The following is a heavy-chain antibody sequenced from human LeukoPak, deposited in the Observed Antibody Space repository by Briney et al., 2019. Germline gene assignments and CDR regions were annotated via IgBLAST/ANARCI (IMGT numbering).Heavy chain of an antibody. V-gene: IGHV1-2*06. J-gene: IGHJ4*02. Sequence: ASVKVSCKASGYTFTGYYLHWVRQAPGQGLEWRGRINPNSGGTNYAQKFQGRVTMTRDTSISTAYMELSRLRSDDTAVYYCARELRRGYGGTSGYWGQGTLVTVSS. CDR2: INPNSGGT. D-gene: IGHD4-23*01. CDR1: GYTFTGYY. CDR3: ARELRRGYGGTSGY.